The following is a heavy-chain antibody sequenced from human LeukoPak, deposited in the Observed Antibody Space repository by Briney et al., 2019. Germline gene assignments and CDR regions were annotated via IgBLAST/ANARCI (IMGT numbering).Heavy chain of an antibody. Sequence: GGSLRLSCAASGFTFSSYWMHWVRQAPGKGLVWVSRINSDGSSTSYADSVKGRFTISRDNAKNTLYLQMNSLRAEDTAVYYCARDHLGYCSSTSCYTYFRYYYYYGMDVWGQGTTVTVSS. J-gene: IGHJ6*02. CDR1: GFTFSSYW. CDR3: ARDHLGYCSSTSCYTYFRYYYYYGMDV. V-gene: IGHV3-74*01. CDR2: INSDGSST. D-gene: IGHD2-2*02.